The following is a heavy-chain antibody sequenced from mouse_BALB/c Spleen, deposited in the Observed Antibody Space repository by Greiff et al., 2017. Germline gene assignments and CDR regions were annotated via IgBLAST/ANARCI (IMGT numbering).Heavy chain of an antibody. CDR1: GFSLTGYG. J-gene: IGHJ4*01. Sequence: VNLVESGPGLVAPSQSLSITCTVSGFSLTGYGVNWVRQPPGKGLEWLGMIWGDGSTDYNSALKSRLSISKDNSKSQVFLKMNSLQTDDTARYYCARDLMITTVYYYAMDYWGQGTSVTVSS. CDR3: ARDLMITTVYYYAMDY. CDR2: IWGDGST. D-gene: IGHD2-4*01. V-gene: IGHV2-6-7*01.